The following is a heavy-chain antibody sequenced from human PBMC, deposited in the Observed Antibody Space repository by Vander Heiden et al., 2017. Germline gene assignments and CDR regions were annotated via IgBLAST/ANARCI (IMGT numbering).Heavy chain of an antibody. Sequence: QVQLVVSGGGMVQPGCSLGLFSSASGFTASNYAMHLVRQAPGKGLEWVAVIWFDGNIKYYGDSVKGRFTISRDNSKNTLYLQMNSLRAEDTAVYFCARGSPDFGDYSSDYWGQGTLVTVSS. V-gene: IGHV3-33*01. J-gene: IGHJ4*02. CDR1: GFTASNYA. CDR2: IWFDGNIK. D-gene: IGHD2-21*02. CDR3: ARGSPDFGDYSSDY.